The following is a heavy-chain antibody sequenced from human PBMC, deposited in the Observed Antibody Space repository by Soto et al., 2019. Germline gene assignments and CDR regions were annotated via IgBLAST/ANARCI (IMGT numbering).Heavy chain of an antibody. D-gene: IGHD4-17*01. J-gene: IGHJ1*01. V-gene: IGHV1-3*01. CDR2: INAGNGNT. Sequence: QVQLVQSGAEVKKPGASVKVSCKASGYTFTSYAMHWVRQAPGQRLEWMGWINAGNGNTKYSQKFQGRVTITRDTSASTAYMELSSLRSEDTAVYYCARGHTVTTGYFQHWGQGTLVTVSS. CDR1: GYTFTSYA. CDR3: ARGHTVTTGYFQH.